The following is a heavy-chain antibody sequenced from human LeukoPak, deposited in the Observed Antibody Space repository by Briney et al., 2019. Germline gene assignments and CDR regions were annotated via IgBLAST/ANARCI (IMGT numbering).Heavy chain of an antibody. D-gene: IGHD2-8*01. J-gene: IGHJ4*02. V-gene: IGHV5-51*01. Sequence: GESLKISCKGSGYRFTIYWLGWVRPMPGKGLEWMGIIYPSDSDTRYSPSFQGQVTNSADKSISTAYLQWSSLKASDTAMYYCAKLGYCTNGVCYTIDYWGQGTLVTVSS. CDR2: IYPSDSDT. CDR1: GYRFTIYW. CDR3: AKLGYCTNGVCYTIDY.